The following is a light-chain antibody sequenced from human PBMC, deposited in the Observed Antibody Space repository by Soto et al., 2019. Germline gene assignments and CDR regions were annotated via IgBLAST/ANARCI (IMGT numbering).Light chain of an antibody. J-gene: IGLJ2*01. CDR3: SSYTCSSTLDLV. CDR1: SSDVGGYNY. CDR2: EVS. V-gene: IGLV2-14*01. Sequence: QSVLTQPASVSGSPGQSITISCTGTSSDVGGYNYVSWYQQHPGKAPKLMIYEVSNRPSGVSNRFSGSKSGNTASLTISGLQAEDEADYYCSSYTCSSTLDLVFGGGTKLTVL.